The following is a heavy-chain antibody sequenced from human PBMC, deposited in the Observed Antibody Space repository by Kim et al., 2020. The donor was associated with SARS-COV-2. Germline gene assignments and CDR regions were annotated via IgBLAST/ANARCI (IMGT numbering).Heavy chain of an antibody. V-gene: IGHV1-24*01. D-gene: IGHD6-13*01. CDR3: ATSESSSSWPLFD. Sequence: ALVKVSCKVSGYIVTELSMHWVRQAPGKGLEWMGGFDPEDGETIYAQKFQGRVTMTEDTSTDTAYMELSSLRSEDTAVYYCATSESSSSWPLFDWGQGTLVTVSS. CDR1: GYIVTELS. CDR2: FDPEDGET. J-gene: IGHJ4*02.